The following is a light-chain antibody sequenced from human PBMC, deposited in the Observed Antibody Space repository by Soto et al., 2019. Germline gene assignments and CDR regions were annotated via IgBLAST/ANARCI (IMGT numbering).Light chain of an antibody. CDR2: GAS. V-gene: IGKV3-15*01. J-gene: IGKJ5*01. CDR1: QSVSSN. CDR3: QQYYTWPLT. Sequence: EIVITQSPATLSVSPVERATLSCRASQSVSSNLAWYQQKPGQAPRLLIYGASSRATGIPVRFSGSGSGTEFTLTISSLQSEDFAVYYCQQYYTWPLTFGQGTRLEIK.